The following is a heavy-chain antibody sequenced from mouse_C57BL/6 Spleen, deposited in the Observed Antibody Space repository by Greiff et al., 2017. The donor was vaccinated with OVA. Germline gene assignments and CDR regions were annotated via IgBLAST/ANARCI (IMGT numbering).Heavy chain of an antibody. CDR1: GFSLSTSGMG. J-gene: IGHJ2*01. CDR3: ARGRQLSLDY. Sequence: QVTLKESGPGILQSSQTLSLTCSFSGFSLSTSGMGVSWIRQPSGKGLEWLAHIYWDDDKRYNPSLKSRLTISKDTSRNQVFLKITSVDTADTATYYCARGRQLSLDYWGQGTTLTVSS. CDR2: IYWDDDK. D-gene: IGHD3-2*02. V-gene: IGHV8-12*01.